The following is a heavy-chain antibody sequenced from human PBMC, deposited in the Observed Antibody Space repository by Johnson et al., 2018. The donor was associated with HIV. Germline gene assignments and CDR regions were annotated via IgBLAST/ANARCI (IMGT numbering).Heavy chain of an antibody. CDR1: GFTVSSNY. CDR2: IGTAGDT. J-gene: IGHJ3*02. D-gene: IGHD1-26*01. V-gene: IGHV3-13*01. CDR3: ARVWEGAFDI. Sequence: VQLVESGGGLVQPGGSLRLSCAASGFTVSSNYMSWVRQAPGKGLEWVSAIGTAGDTYYPGSVKGRFTISRENAKNSLYLQMNSLRAGDTAVYYCARVWEGAFDIWGQGTMVTVSS.